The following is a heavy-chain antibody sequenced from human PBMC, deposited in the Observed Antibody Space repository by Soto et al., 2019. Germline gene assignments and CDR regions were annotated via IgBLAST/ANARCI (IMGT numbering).Heavy chain of an antibody. J-gene: IGHJ4*02. D-gene: IGHD2-15*01. Sequence: EVPLVESGGGLVKPGGSLRLSCAASGFIFTDAWMNWVRQAPGKGLEWVGRIKSKRDGGTPDYAAPVKGRFTISRDDSKDTLYLQMNSLKTEDTAVYYCTTLQTVVTQTFDYWGQGTLVTVSS. CDR2: IKSKRDGGTP. V-gene: IGHV3-15*07. CDR1: GFIFTDAW. CDR3: TTLQTVVTQTFDY.